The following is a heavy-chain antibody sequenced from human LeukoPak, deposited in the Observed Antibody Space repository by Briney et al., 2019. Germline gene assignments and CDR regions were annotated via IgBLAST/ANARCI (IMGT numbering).Heavy chain of an antibody. V-gene: IGHV3-23*01. CDR2: ISGSGGST. Sequence: GGSLRLSCAASGFTFSSYAMSWARQAPGKGLEWVSAISGSGGSTYYADSVKGRFTISRDNSKNTLYLQMNSLRAEDTAVYYCAKRGHYYDSSGYSVLLLDYWGQGTLVTVSS. CDR1: GFTFSSYA. D-gene: IGHD3-22*01. CDR3: AKRGHYYDSSGYSVLLLDY. J-gene: IGHJ4*02.